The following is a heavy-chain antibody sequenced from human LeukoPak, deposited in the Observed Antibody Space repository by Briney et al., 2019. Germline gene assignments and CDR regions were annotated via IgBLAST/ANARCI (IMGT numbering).Heavy chain of an antibody. CDR3: ARDQRYDFWSGYGNWFDP. D-gene: IGHD3-3*01. CDR2: ISYDGSNK. Sequence: GRSLRLSCAASGFTFSSYAMHWVRQAPSKGLEWVAVISYDGSNKYYADSVKGRFTISRGNSKNTLYLRMNSLRAEDTAVYYCARDQRYDFWSGYGNWFDPWGQGTLVTVSS. V-gene: IGHV3-30*04. CDR1: GFTFSSYA. J-gene: IGHJ5*02.